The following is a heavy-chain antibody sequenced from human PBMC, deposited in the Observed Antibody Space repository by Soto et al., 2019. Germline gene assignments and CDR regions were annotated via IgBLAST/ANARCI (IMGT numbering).Heavy chain of an antibody. CDR2: INHSGST. D-gene: IGHD6-13*01. V-gene: IGHV4-34*01. CDR3: ARTNSSWLYYYYYMDV. CDR1: GGSFSGYY. Sequence: SETLSLTCAVYGGSFSGYYWSWIRQPPGKGLEWIGEINHSGSTNYNPSLKSRVTISVDTSKNQFSLKLSSVTAADTAVYYCARTNSSWLYYYYYMDVWGKGTTVTVSS. J-gene: IGHJ6*03.